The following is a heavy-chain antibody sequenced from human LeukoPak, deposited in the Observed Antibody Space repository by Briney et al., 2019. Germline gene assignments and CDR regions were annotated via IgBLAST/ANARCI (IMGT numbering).Heavy chain of an antibody. CDR1: GGSFSGYY. Sequence: SETLSLTCAVYGGSFSGYYWSWIRQPPGKGLEWIGEINRSGSTNYNPSLKSRVTISVDTSKNQFSLKLSSVTAADTAVYYCARGRTVTIDYWGQGTLSPSPQ. J-gene: IGHJ4*02. CDR3: ARGRTVTIDY. D-gene: IGHD4-17*01. V-gene: IGHV4-34*01. CDR2: INRSGST.